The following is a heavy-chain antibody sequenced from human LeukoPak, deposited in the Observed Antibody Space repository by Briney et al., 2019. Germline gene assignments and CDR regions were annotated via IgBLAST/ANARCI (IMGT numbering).Heavy chain of an antibody. D-gene: IGHD6-19*01. CDR2: ISGSGGST. CDR1: GFTFSSYA. CDR3: AKVETAVAGRYYFDY. V-gene: IGHV3-23*01. Sequence: GSLRLSCAASGFTFSSYAMSWVRQAPGKGLEWVSAISGSGGSTYYADSVKGRFTISRDNSKNTLYLQMNSLRAEDMAVYYCAKVETAVAGRYYFDYWGQGTLVTVSS. J-gene: IGHJ4*02.